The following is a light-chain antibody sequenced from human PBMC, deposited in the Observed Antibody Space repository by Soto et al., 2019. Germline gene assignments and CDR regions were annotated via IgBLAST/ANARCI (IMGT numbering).Light chain of an antibody. CDR1: SSDVGGYNY. V-gene: IGLV2-14*01. CDR3: HSYTSSSPPWV. CDR2: DVS. J-gene: IGLJ1*01. Sequence: QSALTQPASVSGSPGQSITISCTGTSSDVGGYNYVSWYQQHPGKAPKLMIYDVSDRPSGVSNRFSGSKSGNTASLTISGLQAEDKAAYFFHSYTSSSPPWVFGTGTKLTVL.